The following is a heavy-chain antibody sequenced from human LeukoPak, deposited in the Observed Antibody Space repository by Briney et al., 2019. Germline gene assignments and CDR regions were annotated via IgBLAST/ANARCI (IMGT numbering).Heavy chain of an antibody. Sequence: ASVTVSCTASGYTFTGYYMHWVRQAPGQGLEWMGWINPNSGGTNYAQKFQGRVTMTRDTSISTAYMELSRLRSDDTAVYYCARATGAEYYYDSSGLDYWGQGTLVTVSS. CDR3: ARATGAEYYYDSSGLDY. CDR1: GYTFTGYY. D-gene: IGHD3-22*01. CDR2: INPNSGGT. J-gene: IGHJ4*02. V-gene: IGHV1-2*02.